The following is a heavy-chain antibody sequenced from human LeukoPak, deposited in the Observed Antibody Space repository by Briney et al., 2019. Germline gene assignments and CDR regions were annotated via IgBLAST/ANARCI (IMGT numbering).Heavy chain of an antibody. D-gene: IGHD4-17*01. CDR1: GGTFSSYA. V-gene: IGHV1-69*06. J-gene: IGHJ3*02. CDR3: ARAGDETRDAFDI. Sequence: GASVKVSCKASGGTFSSYAISWVRQAPGQGLEWMGGIIPIFGTANYAQKFQGRVTITADKSTSTAYMELSSLRSEDTAVYYCARAGDETRDAFDIWGQGTMVTVSS. CDR2: IIPIFGTA.